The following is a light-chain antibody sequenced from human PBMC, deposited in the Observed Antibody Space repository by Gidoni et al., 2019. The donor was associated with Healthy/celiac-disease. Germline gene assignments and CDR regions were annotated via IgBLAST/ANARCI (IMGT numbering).Light chain of an antibody. J-gene: IGLJ3*02. Sequence: QSVLTQPPSVSGAPGQRVTISCTGRSSNIGAGYDVHWYQQLPGTAPKLLTYGNSNRPSGVPDRFSVSKSGTSASLAITGLQAEDEAYYYCQSYDSSLSGSVFGGGTKLTVL. CDR2: GNS. CDR1: SSNIGAGYD. CDR3: QSYDSSLSGSV. V-gene: IGLV1-40*01.